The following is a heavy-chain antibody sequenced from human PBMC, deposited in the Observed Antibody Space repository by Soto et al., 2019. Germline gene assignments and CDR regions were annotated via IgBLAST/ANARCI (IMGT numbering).Heavy chain of an antibody. J-gene: IGHJ4*02. V-gene: IGHV3-30*18. CDR3: AKEMFPRTVLDSSSPWGDY. D-gene: IGHD3-22*01. Sequence: QVQLGESGGGVVQPGTSLKLSCAASGFTFDDFGFHWVRQAPGKGLEWVATLSYDGSHEYYADSVKGRFTISRDNSKITLYLQMNSLKTEDTAMYYCAKEMFPRTVLDSSSPWGDYWGQGTLVTVAS. CDR2: LSYDGSHE. CDR1: GFTFDDFG.